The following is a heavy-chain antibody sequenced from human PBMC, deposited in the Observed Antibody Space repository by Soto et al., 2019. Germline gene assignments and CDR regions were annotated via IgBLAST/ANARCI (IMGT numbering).Heavy chain of an antibody. CDR1: GYTFTGYY. Sequence: GSSVKVSCKASGYTFTGYYMHWVRQAPGQGLEWLGWINPNSGGTNYAQQFQGRVTMTRDTSISTAYMELSRLRSDDTAVYFWASHHVTMVRGVIIHPPMIDSWAQGTLVLVSS. CDR3: ASHHVTMVRGVIIHPPMIDS. CDR2: INPNSGGT. D-gene: IGHD3-10*01. V-gene: IGHV1-2*02. J-gene: IGHJ4*02.